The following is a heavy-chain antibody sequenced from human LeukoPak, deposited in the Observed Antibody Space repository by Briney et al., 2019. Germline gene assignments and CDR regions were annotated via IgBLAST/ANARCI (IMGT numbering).Heavy chain of an antibody. CDR2: IYYSGST. CDR1: GGSISSSSYY. D-gene: IGHD6-13*01. J-gene: IGHJ4*02. V-gene: IGHV4-39*07. CDR3: ARDHIAAAAWGQFVDY. Sequence: SETLSLTCTVSGGSISSSSYYWGWIRQPPGKGLEWIGSIYYSGSTYYNPSLKSQVTISVDTSKNQFSLKLSSVTAADTAVYYCARDHIAAAAWGQFVDYWGQGTLVTVSS.